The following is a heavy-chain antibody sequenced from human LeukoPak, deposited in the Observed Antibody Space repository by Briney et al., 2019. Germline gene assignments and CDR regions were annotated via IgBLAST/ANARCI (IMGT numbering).Heavy chain of an antibody. CDR2: INHSGST. CDR3: ATLGEYYDSSGYYYN. CDR1: GGSFSGYY. Sequence: SETLPLTCAVYGGSFSGYYWSWIRQPPGKGLEWIGEINHSGSTNYNPSLKSRVTISVDTSKNQFSLKLTSVTAADTAVYYCATLGEYYDSSGYYYNWGQGTLVTVSS. J-gene: IGHJ4*02. D-gene: IGHD3-22*01. V-gene: IGHV4-34*01.